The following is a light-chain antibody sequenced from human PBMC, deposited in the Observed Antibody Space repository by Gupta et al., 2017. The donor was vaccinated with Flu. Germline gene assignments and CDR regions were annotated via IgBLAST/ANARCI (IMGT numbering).Light chain of an antibody. Sequence: DIQMTQSLSSVSVSVGDRDTITFGASQGISNWLAWYQQRPGKAPNLLIYDASNLQSGVPSRLSGSRSGTEFSLPISRLQPKDFATYYCQQTKSFPLTFGGGTKVEIK. V-gene: IGKV1-12*01. CDR2: DAS. J-gene: IGKJ4*01. CDR3: QQTKSFPLT. CDR1: QGISNW.